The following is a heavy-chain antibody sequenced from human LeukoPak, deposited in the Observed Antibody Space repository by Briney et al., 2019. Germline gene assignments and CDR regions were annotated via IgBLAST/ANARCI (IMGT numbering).Heavy chain of an antibody. CDR1: GFTFSSYD. CDR3: ARDRGYCSSTSCYYYGMDV. V-gene: IGHV3-13*05. Sequence: GGSLRLSRAASGFTFSSYDMHWVRQATGKGLEWVSAIGTAGDPYYPGSVKGRFTISRENAKNSLYLQMNSLRAGDTAVYYRARDRGYCSSTSCYYYGMDVWGKGTTVTVSS. D-gene: IGHD2-2*01. CDR2: IGTAGDP. J-gene: IGHJ6*04.